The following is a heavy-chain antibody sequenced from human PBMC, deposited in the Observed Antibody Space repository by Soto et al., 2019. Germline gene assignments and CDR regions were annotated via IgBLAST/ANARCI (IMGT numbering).Heavy chain of an antibody. CDR1: GGSVSSGSYY. D-gene: IGHD5-18*01. J-gene: IGHJ6*02. V-gene: IGHV4-61*01. CDR2: IYYSGST. Sequence: QVQLQESGPGLVKPSETLSLTCTVSGGSVSSGSYYWSWIRQPPGKGLEWIGYIYYSGSTNYNPSLKSRVTISVDTSKNQFSLKLSSVTAADTAVYYCARDTAMDDFYYYYYGMDVCGQGTTVTVSS. CDR3: ARDTAMDDFYYYYYGMDV.